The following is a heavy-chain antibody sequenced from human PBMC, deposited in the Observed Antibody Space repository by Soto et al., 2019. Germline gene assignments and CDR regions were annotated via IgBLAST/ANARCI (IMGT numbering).Heavy chain of an antibody. CDR2: ISGSAAGT. Sequence: EVQLLESGGGLVQPGGSLRLSCAASGFTFSSYAMNWVRQAPGKGLEWVSAISGSAAGTYYADSVRGRFTISRDNSTITLYLQMNSLRAEDTAVYYCAKAGPVVWYGIWSGYDYWGQGTLVTVSS. CDR3: AKAGPVVWYGIWSGYDY. CDR1: GFTFSSYA. D-gene: IGHD3-9*01. V-gene: IGHV3-23*01. J-gene: IGHJ4*02.